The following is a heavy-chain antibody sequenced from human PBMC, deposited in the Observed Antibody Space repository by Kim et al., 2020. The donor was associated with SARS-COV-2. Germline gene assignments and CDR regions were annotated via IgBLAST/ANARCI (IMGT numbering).Heavy chain of an antibody. V-gene: IGHV6-1*01. Sequence: SQTLSLTCAISGDSVSSNSAAWNWIRQSPSRGLEWLGRTYYRSKWYNDYAVSVKSRITINPDTSKNQFSLQLNSVTPEDTAVYYCARDLGPGIAVAGPLDYWGQGTLVTVSS. CDR3: ARDLGPGIAVAGPLDY. CDR1: GDSVSSNSAA. D-gene: IGHD6-19*01. J-gene: IGHJ4*02. CDR2: TYYRSKWYN.